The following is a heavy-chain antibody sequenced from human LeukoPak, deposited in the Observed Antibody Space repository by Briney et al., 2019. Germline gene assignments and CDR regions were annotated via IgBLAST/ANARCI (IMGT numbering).Heavy chain of an antibody. CDR3: AITWLVRGGYFDY. CDR2: IYYSGST. D-gene: IGHD6-19*01. J-gene: IGHJ4*02. CDR1: GGSISSSSYY. Sequence: KPSETLSLTCTVSGGSISSSSYYWGWIRQPPGKGLEWIGSIYYSGSTYYNPSLKSRVTISVDTSKNQFSLKLSSVTAADTAVYYCAITWLVRGGYFDYWGQGTLVTVSS. V-gene: IGHV4-39*01.